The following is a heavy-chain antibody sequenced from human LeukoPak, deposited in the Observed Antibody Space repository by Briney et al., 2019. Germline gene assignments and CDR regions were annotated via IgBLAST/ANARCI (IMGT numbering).Heavy chain of an antibody. J-gene: IGHJ5*02. CDR2: IYYSGTT. V-gene: IGHV4-59*01. D-gene: IGHD3-10*01. CDR3: ARDLLGYYLGSGNYGSFDT. CDR1: GGSISSYY. Sequence: SETLSLTCTVSGGSISSYYWSWIRQPPGKGLEWIGYIYYSGTTDYNPSLRGRVTMSIDTSKNHFSLKLNSLTAADTAVYYCARDLLGYYLGSGNYGSFDTWGQGTLVTVSS.